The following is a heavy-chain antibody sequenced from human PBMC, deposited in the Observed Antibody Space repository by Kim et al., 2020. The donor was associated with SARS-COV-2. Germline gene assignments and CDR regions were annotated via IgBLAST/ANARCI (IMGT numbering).Heavy chain of an antibody. Sequence: ASVKVSCKASGYTFTSYAMNWVRQAPGQGLEWMGWINTNTGNPTYAQGFTGRFVFSLDTSVSTAYLQISSLKAEDTAVYYCARESSPSSTCWHILPPDYWGQGTLVTVSS. D-gene: IGHD2-2*01. CDR3: ARESSPSSTCWHILPPDY. V-gene: IGHV7-4-1*02. J-gene: IGHJ4*02. CDR1: GYTFTSYA. CDR2: INTNTGNP.